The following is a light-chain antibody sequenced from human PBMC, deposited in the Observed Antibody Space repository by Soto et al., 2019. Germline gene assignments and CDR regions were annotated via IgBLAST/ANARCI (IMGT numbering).Light chain of an antibody. Sequence: DIQMTQSPSSLSASVGDRVTITCRASQGISNYLAWYQQQPGKVPKLLIYFASTLQSGVPSRFSGSGSGTDFTLTISSLQPEDVATYYCQKYNSAPWTFDQGTKVEIK. CDR3: QKYNSAPWT. CDR1: QGISNY. CDR2: FAS. V-gene: IGKV1-27*01. J-gene: IGKJ1*01.